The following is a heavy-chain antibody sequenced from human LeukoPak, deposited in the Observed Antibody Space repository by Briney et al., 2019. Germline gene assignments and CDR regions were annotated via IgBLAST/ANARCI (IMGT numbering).Heavy chain of an antibody. CDR3: AKDRGACSSTSCYLFRVYYYGMDV. Sequence: GGSLRLSCAASGFTFSSYAMSWVRQAPGKGLEWVSAISGSGGSTYYADSVKGRFTISRDNSKNTLYLQMNSLRAEDTAVYYCAKDRGACSSTSCYLFRVYYYGMDVWGQGPTVTVSS. CDR2: ISGSGGST. J-gene: IGHJ6*02. CDR1: GFTFSSYA. D-gene: IGHD2-2*01. V-gene: IGHV3-23*01.